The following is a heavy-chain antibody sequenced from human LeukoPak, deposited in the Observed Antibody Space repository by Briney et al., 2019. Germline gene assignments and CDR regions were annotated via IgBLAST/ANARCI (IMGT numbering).Heavy chain of an antibody. J-gene: IGHJ4*02. D-gene: IGHD6-19*01. CDR1: GFTFSSYA. V-gene: IGHV3-30-3*01. Sequence: QPGGSLRLSCAASGFTFSSYAMHWVRQAPGKGLEWVAVISYDGSNKYYTDSVKGRFTISRDNSKNSLYLQMNSLRAEDTAVYYCARDLYSSGWYYDYWGQGTLVTVSS. CDR2: ISYDGSNK. CDR3: ARDLYSSGWYYDY.